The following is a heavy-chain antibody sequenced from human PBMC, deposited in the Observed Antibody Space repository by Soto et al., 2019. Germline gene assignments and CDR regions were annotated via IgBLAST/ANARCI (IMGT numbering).Heavy chain of an antibody. V-gene: IGHV3-21*01. CDR1: GFAFNNYG. CDR3: AREDSIIIPAVSDF. Sequence: GGALRLSCTVSGFAFNNYGINWVRQAPGKGLEWVSSISKSDYTYYSDSVKGRFAISRDNAKSSVSLQMNTLRVEDTAVYYCAREDSIIIPAVSDFWGQGTLVTVSS. CDR2: ISKSDYT. J-gene: IGHJ4*02. D-gene: IGHD2-2*01.